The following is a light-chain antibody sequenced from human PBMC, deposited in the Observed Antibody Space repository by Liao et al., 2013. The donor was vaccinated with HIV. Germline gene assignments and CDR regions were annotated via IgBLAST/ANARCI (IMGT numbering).Light chain of an antibody. CDR1: KLGNKY. Sequence: SYELTQAPSVSVSPGQTAGITCSGDKLGNKYVSWYQRKPGQSPVLVIYQDTKRPSGIPERFSGSNSGNTATLTISRVEAGDEADYYCQVWDSSSALFGGGTKLTVL. CDR2: QDT. V-gene: IGLV3-1*01. J-gene: IGLJ2*01. CDR3: QVWDSSSAL.